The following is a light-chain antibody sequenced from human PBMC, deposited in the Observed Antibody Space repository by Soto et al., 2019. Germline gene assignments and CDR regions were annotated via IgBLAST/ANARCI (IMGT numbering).Light chain of an antibody. CDR3: SSYTSSSTLLV. CDR1: SSDVGGYNY. J-gene: IGLJ2*01. V-gene: IGLV2-14*01. CDR2: EVS. Sequence: QSALTQPASVSGSPGQSITLSCPGTSSDVGGYNYVSWYQQHPGKAPKLMIYEVSNRPSGVSNRFSGSKSGNTASLTISGLQAEDEADYYCSSYTSSSTLLVFGGGTKLTVL.